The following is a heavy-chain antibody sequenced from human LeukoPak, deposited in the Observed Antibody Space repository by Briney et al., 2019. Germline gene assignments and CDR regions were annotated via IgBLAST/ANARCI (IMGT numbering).Heavy chain of an antibody. D-gene: IGHD4-11*01. CDR3: ARGTHDYSNYRNWFDP. V-gene: IGHV1-8*01. CDR2: MNPNSGNT. Sequence: ASVKVSCKASGYTFTSYDINWVRQATGQGLEWMGWMNPNSGNTGYAQKFQGRVTMTRNTSISTAYMELSSLRSEDTAVYYCARGTHDYSNYRNWFDPWGQGTLVTVSS. J-gene: IGHJ5*02. CDR1: GYTFTSYD.